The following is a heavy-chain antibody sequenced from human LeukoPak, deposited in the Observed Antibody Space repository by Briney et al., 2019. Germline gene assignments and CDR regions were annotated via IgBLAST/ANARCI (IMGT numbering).Heavy chain of an antibody. J-gene: IGHJ4*02. CDR1: GFSFASYW. Sequence: GESLKISCKGSGFSFASYWIAWVRQVPGKGPEWMGSIYPGDSDTRYNPSFQGQVTISADKSISAAYLQWSSLKASDTAMYYCARQTIAARPGDYGGQGTLVTVSS. V-gene: IGHV5-51*01. CDR2: IYPGDSDT. D-gene: IGHD6-6*01. CDR3: ARQTIAARPGDY.